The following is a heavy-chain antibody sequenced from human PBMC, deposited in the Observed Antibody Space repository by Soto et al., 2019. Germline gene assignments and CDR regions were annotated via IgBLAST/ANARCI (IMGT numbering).Heavy chain of an antibody. CDR2: IYYSRST. CDR3: ARYALSSSSYLRDVHSGQPRLSPDL. CDR1: GASTRSGVYY. D-gene: IGHD1-26*01. Sequence: LSMSGSVAGASTRSGVYYWGWIRQPPGKGLEWIGYIYYSRSTYYNPSLKSRVTISVDTSMNQFSLKLSSVTAADTAVYYSARYALSSSSYLRDVHSGQPRLSPDL. V-gene: IGHV4-30-4*01. J-gene: IGHJ2*01.